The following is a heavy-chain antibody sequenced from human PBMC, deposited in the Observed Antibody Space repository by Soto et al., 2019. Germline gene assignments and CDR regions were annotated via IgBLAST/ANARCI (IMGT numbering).Heavy chain of an antibody. J-gene: IGHJ6*03. CDR3: ARGRDSYYYMYV. V-gene: IGHV3-13*01. CDR1: GFTFSSYD. D-gene: IGHD3-10*01. Sequence: EVQLVESGGGLVQPGGSLRLSCAASGFTFSSYDMHWVRQATGKGLEWVSTIGAAGDTYYAGSVKGRFAISRENAKNSLYLQMNSLRAGDTAVYYCARGRDSYYYMYVWGKGTTVTVSS. CDR2: IGAAGDT.